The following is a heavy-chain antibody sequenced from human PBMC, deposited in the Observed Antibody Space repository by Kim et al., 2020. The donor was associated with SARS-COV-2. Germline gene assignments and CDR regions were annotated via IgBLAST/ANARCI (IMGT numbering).Heavy chain of an antibody. Sequence: SETLSLTCTVSGGSISSSSYYWGWIRQPPGKGLEWIGSIYYSGSTYYNPSLKSRVTISVDTSKNQFSLKLSSVTAADTAVYYCARQGVTTVTTFGYWGQGTLVTVSS. J-gene: IGHJ4*02. V-gene: IGHV4-39*01. CDR2: IYYSGST. CDR3: ARQGVTTVTTFGY. CDR1: GGSISSSSYY. D-gene: IGHD4-17*01.